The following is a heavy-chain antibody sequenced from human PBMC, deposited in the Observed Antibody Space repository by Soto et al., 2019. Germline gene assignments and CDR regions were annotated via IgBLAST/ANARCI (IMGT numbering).Heavy chain of an antibody. CDR3: AADTFWRGMDV. CDR1: GFTFSSYG. D-gene: IGHD3-3*01. CDR2: ISYEGSNK. Sequence: GGSLRLSCAASGFTFSSYGMHWVRQAPGKGLEWVAVISYEGSNKYYADSVKGRFTISRDNSKNTLYLQMNSLRAEDTAVYYCAADTFWRGMDVWHQGTTVTVSS. V-gene: IGHV3-30*03. J-gene: IGHJ6*02.